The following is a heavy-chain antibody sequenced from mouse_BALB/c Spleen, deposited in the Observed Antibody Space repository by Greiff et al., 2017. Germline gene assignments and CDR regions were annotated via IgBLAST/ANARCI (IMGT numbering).Heavy chain of an antibody. D-gene: IGHD1-1*01. CDR2: ISDGGSYT. Sequence: EVQGVESGGGLVKPGGSLKLSCAASGFTFSDYYMYWVRQTPEKRLEWVATISDGGSYTYYPDSVKGRFTISRDNAKNNLYLQMSSLKSEDTAMYYCARGNYGSRNFDYWGQGTTLTVSS. CDR3: ARGNYGSRNFDY. V-gene: IGHV5-4*02. J-gene: IGHJ2*01. CDR1: GFTFSDYY.